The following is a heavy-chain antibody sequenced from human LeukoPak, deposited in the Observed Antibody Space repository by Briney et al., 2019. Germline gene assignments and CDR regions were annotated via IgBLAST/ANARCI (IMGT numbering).Heavy chain of an antibody. D-gene: IGHD1-1*01. CDR2: INSGGGST. CDR1: GGTFSSYA. CDR3: ARDQGGTTAHGLDV. V-gene: IGHV1-46*01. J-gene: IGHJ6*02. Sequence: GASVKVSFQASGGTFSSYAISWVRQAPGQGLEWMGMINSGGGSTNYAQKFQGRVTMTRDTSTSTVYMELSSLTSEDTAVYYCARDQGGTTAHGLDVWGQGTTATVSS.